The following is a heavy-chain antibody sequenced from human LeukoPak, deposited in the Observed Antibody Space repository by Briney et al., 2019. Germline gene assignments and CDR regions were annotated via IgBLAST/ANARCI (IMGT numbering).Heavy chain of an antibody. J-gene: IGHJ4*02. D-gene: IGHD3-3*01. Sequence: GGSLRLSCAVFGFTFSSYWMHWVSQPPGEGPAWVARTNRDGSSTAYADSVKRRFTIPKGNDKNTLYLLMNSLRAEDTAVYYCARDSVEWYIFDYWGQGTLVTVSS. CDR2: TNRDGSST. V-gene: IGHV3-74*01. CDR1: GFTFSSYW. CDR3: ARDSVEWYIFDY.